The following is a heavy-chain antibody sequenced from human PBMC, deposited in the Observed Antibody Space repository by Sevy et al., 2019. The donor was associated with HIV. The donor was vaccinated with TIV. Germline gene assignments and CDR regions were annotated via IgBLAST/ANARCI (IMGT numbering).Heavy chain of an antibody. CDR2: IKQDGSEK. CDR1: GFTFSSYW. V-gene: IGHV3-7*01. D-gene: IGHD1-26*01. CDR3: ARERGISFIVGATTGAFDI. Sequence: GGSLRLSCAASGFTFSSYWMSWVRQAPGKGLEWVANIKQDGSEKYYVDSVKSRFTISRDNAKNSLYLQMNSLRAEDTAVYYCARERGISFIVGATTGAFDIWGQGTMVTVSS. J-gene: IGHJ3*02.